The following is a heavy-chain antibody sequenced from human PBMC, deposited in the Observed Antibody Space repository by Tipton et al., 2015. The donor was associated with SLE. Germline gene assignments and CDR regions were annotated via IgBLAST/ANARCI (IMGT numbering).Heavy chain of an antibody. CDR3: ARDCGSCYSGAFDI. CDR1: GGSISSSNYY. D-gene: IGHD2-15*01. CDR2: IYYSGST. J-gene: IGHJ3*02. V-gene: IGHV4-39*07. Sequence: TLSLTCTVSGGSISSSNYYWGWIRQPPGKGLEWIRNIYYSGSTYYNPSLKSRVTISVDTSKNQFSLKLSSVTAADTAVYYCARDCGSCYSGAFDIWGQGTMVTVSS.